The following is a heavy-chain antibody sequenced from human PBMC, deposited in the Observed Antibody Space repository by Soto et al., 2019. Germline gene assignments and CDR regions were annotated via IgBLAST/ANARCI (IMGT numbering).Heavy chain of an antibody. D-gene: IGHD3-16*01. Sequence: SETLSLTCAVYGGSISGSNWSWIRQSPGKGLEWIGEVSPSGTTNYDASFKSRVTVLVDTSKNQFSLKVRSVTAADTAVYYCARNGVGFGFDVWGLGTMVTVSS. CDR1: GGSISGSN. J-gene: IGHJ3*01. CDR2: VSPSGTT. V-gene: IGHV4-34*01. CDR3: ARNGVGFGFDV.